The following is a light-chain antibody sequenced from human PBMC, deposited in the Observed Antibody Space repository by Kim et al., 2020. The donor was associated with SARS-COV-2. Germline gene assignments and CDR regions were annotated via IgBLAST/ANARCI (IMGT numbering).Light chain of an antibody. CDR2: DAS. J-gene: IGKJ2*01. CDR1: QSVSNF. Sequence: WSPGETATLSCRASQSVSNFLALYQQKPGQAPRLLIYDASNRAPGIPARFSGSGSGTDFTLTISSLEPEDFAVYYCQQRTNWPPFTFGQGTKLEI. V-gene: IGKV3-11*01. CDR3: QQRTNWPPFT.